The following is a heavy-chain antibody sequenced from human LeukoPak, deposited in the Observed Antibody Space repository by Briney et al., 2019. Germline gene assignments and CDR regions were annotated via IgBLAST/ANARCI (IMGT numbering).Heavy chain of an antibody. D-gene: IGHD3-10*01. CDR3: ARAGIYGSGSYSPNWFDP. CDR2: IYYSGST. J-gene: IGHJ5*02. Sequence: PSQTLSPTCTVSGGSISSGDYYWSWIRQPPGKDLEWIGYIYYSGSTYYNPSLKSRVTISVDTSKNQFSLKLSSVTAADTAVYYCARAGIYGSGSYSPNWFDPWGQGTLVTVSS. CDR1: GGSISSGDYY. V-gene: IGHV4-30-4*08.